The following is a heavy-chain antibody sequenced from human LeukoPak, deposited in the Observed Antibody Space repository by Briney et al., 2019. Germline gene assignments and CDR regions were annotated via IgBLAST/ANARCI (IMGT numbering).Heavy chain of an antibody. CDR2: IYTSGST. D-gene: IGHD3-10*01. V-gene: IGHV4-4*07. CDR1: GGSISSYY. CDR3: ARGRRFYYGSGSYYGDFDY. J-gene: IGHJ4*02. Sequence: NPSETLSLTCTVSGGSISSYYWSWIRQPAGKGLEWIGRIYTSGSTNYNPSLKSRVTMSVDTSKNQFSLKLSSVTAADTAVYYCARGRRFYYGSGSYYGDFDYWGQGTLVTVSS.